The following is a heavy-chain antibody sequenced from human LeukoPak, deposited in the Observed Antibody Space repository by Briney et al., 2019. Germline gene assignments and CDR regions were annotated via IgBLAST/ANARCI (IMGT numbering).Heavy chain of an antibody. CDR1: GYTLTELS. V-gene: IGHV1-46*01. CDR2: INPSGGST. Sequence: ASVKVSCKVSGYTLTELSMHWVRQAPGQGLEWMGIINPSGGSTSYAQKFQGRVTMTRDMSTSTVYMELSSLRSEDTAVYYCARDRSSSPDYWGQGTLVTVSS. J-gene: IGHJ4*02. CDR3: ARDRSSSPDY. D-gene: IGHD6-13*01.